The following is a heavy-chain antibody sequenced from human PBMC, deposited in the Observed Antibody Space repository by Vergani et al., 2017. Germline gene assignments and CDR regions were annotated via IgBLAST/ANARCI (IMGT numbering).Heavy chain of an antibody. D-gene: IGHD5-24*01. CDR2: ISGHDHRT. Sequence: EVQLLESGGGSVQPGESLRLSCVASGFRFREHGMNWVRQAPGKGLEWVSVISGHDHRTLYADSVKGRFIISRDNSKNTLYLLMNSLRAEDTAVYYCAKASRWLRFNYYYYTYVWGKGTTVTVCS. V-gene: IGHV3-23*01. J-gene: IGHJ6*03. CDR3: AKASRWLRFNYYYYTYV. CDR1: GFRFREHG.